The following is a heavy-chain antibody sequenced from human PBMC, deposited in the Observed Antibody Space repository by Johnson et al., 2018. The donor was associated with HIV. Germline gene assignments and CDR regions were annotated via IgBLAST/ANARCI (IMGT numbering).Heavy chain of an antibody. V-gene: IGHV3-25*05. CDR2: VNPNGGCT. Sequence: QLVESGGGLAKPAWSPRLSCAASQFTFSRYYMNCVRQAPGNGLELVGQVNPNGGCTHLIDSGKERFNTSRDNAKNTLHLQMNSLTTEDTALYYCAKDRSTGWYPAFDIWGQGTMVTVSS. J-gene: IGHJ3*02. CDR3: AKDRSTGWYPAFDI. D-gene: IGHD6-19*01. CDR1: QFTFSRYY.